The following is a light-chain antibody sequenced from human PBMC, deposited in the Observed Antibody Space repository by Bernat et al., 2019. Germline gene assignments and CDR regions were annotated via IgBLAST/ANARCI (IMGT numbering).Light chain of an antibody. CDR3: QQYGSSPPIT. CDR1: QSVSSSY. Sequence: EIVLTQSPGTLSLSPGERATLSCRASQSVSSSYLAWYQQKPGQAPRLPIYGASCRATGITDRFSGSGSGTDFTLTISRLEPEDFAVYYCQQYGSSPPITFGQGTRLEIK. J-gene: IGKJ5*01. V-gene: IGKV3-20*01. CDR2: GAS.